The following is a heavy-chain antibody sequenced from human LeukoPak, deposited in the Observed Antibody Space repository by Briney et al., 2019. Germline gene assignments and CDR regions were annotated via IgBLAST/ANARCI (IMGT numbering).Heavy chain of an antibody. CDR1: GGSTSSGDYY. V-gene: IGHV4-30-4*01. CDR3: ARVAQLAFFDY. D-gene: IGHD2-2*01. J-gene: IGHJ4*02. CDR2: IYYSGST. Sequence: SETLSLTCTVSGGSTSSGDYYWSWIRQPPGKGLEWIGYIYYSGSTYYNPSLKSRVTISVDTSKNQFSLKLSSVTAADTAVYYCARVAQLAFFDYWGQGTLVTVSS.